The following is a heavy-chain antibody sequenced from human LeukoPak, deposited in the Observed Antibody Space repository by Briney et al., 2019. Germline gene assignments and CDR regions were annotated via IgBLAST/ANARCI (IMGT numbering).Heavy chain of an antibody. CDR2: ISSSCSTR. CDR3: AKSPRGDYYDSSGQWDY. J-gene: IGHJ4*02. CDR1: GFTFSYYN. Sequence: KPGGSLRLSCAAAGFTFSYYNMSLIRQAPGKRQWMVLYISSSCSTRYYADSVKHRSTISRDNAKNSLYLQMNSLRAEDTAVYYCAKSPRGDYYDSSGQWDYWGQGTLVTVSS. V-gene: IGHV3-11*01. D-gene: IGHD3-22*01.